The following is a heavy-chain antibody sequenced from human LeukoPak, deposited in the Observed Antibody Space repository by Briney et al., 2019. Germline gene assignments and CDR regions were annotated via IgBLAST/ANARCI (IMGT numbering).Heavy chain of an antibody. J-gene: IGHJ5*02. Sequence: GGSLRLSCAASGFTVSSNYMSLVRQAPGKGLEWVSVIYSGGSTYYADSVKGRFTISRDNSKNTLYLQMNSLRAEDTAVYYCARGLYSSSWYGGYWFDPWGQGTLVTVSS. CDR3: ARGLYSSSWYGGYWFDP. CDR2: IYSGGST. D-gene: IGHD6-13*01. CDR1: GFTVSSNY. V-gene: IGHV3-53*01.